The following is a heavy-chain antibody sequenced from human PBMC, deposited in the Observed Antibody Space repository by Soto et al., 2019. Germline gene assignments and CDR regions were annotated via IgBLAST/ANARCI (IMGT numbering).Heavy chain of an antibody. V-gene: IGHV3-23*01. CDR3: AKYSGTYSGAFDI. D-gene: IGHD1-26*01. CDR1: GFTFSSYA. J-gene: IGHJ3*02. CDR2: VVGSGDST. Sequence: PGGSLRLSCAASGFTFSSYAMNWVRQAPGKGLEWVSAVVGSGDSTYYADSVKGRFTISRDNSMDTLYLQMNSLRAEDTAIYYCAKYSGTYSGAFDIWGQGTMVTVSS.